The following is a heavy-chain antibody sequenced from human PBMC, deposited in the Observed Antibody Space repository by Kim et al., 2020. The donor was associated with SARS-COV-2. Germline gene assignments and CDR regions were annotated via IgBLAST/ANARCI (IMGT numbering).Heavy chain of an antibody. CDR2: INHSGST. D-gene: IGHD2-15*01. CDR3: ARGLSLNCSGGSCYSYPFDY. J-gene: IGHJ4*02. Sequence: SETLSLTCAVYGGSFSGYYWSWIRQPPGKGLEWIGEINHSGSTNYNPSLKSRVTISVDTSKNQFSLKLSSVTAADTAVYYCARGLSLNCSGGSCYSYPFDYWGQGTLVTVSS. CDR1: GGSFSGYY. V-gene: IGHV4-34*01.